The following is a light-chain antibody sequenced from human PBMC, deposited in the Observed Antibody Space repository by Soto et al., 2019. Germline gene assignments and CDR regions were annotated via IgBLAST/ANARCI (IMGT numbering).Light chain of an antibody. J-gene: IGLJ2*01. CDR1: SSDVAAHNF. Sequence: QSALTQPASLSESPGQSITISCTGSSSDVAAHNFVSWYQHQPDKAPKLIIYDVINRPSGVSNRFSGSKSGTTASLTISGLKAEDEADYYCSSYTTSNTVVFGGGTQLTVL. CDR3: SSYTTSNTVV. V-gene: IGLV2-14*03. CDR2: DVI.